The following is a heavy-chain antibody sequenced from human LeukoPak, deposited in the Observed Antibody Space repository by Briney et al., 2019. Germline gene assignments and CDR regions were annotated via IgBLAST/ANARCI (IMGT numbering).Heavy chain of an antibody. CDR2: IIPVSRTT. V-gene: IGHV1-69*13. D-gene: IGHD3/OR15-3a*01. CDR1: GGTFSDYG. J-gene: IGHJ5*02. Sequence: GASVKVSCKASGGTFSDYGINWVRQAPGQGLEWMGGIIPVSRTTNYARQFQGRVTIIADDSTSTAYMELSSLRSEDTAVYYCARSVMVFGVVIGWFDPWGQGTLVTVSS. CDR3: ARSVMVFGVVIGWFDP.